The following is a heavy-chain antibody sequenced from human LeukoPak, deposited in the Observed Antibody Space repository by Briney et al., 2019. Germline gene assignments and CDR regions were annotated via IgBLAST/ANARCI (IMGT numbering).Heavy chain of an antibody. D-gene: IGHD2-21*02. CDR1: GGSISSYY. J-gene: IGHJ4*02. CDR2: IYYSGST. V-gene: IGHV4-59*12. Sequence: SETLSLTCTVSGGSISSYYWSWIRQPPGKGLEWIGYIYYSGSTNYNPSLKSRVTISVDTSKNQFSLKLSSVTAADTAVYYCARGVYCGGDCYSGDYWGQGTLVTVSS. CDR3: ARGVYCGGDCYSGDY.